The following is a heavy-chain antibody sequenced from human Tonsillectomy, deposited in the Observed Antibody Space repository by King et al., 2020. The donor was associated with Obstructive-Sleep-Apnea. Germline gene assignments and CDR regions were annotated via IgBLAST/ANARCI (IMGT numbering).Heavy chain of an antibody. Sequence: VQLVESGGGVVQPGRSLRLSCAASGFTFSSYGMHWVRQAPGKGLEWVAVIWYDGSNKYYEDSVKGRFTISRDNSKNTLYLQMNSLRAEDTAVYYCARDKYGSGSLDYWGQGTLVTVSS. CDR2: IWYDGSNK. CDR3: ARDKYGSGSLDY. V-gene: IGHV3-33*01. J-gene: IGHJ4*02. CDR1: GFTFSSYG. D-gene: IGHD3-10*01.